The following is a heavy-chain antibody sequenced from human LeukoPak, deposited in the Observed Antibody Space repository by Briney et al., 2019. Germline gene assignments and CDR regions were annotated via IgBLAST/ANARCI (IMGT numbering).Heavy chain of an antibody. V-gene: IGHV4-39*01. CDR3: ARHRTTVTTPFDY. CDR1: GGSVISTTYY. J-gene: IGHJ4*02. CDR2: FYYTGTT. D-gene: IGHD4-17*01. Sequence: SETLSLTCTVSGGSVISTTYYWGWIRQPPGKGLEYIGSFYYTGTTYYNPSLKSRVTISVDTSKNQVSLNLNSVTAADTAVYYCARHRTTVTTPFDYWGQGTLVTVSS.